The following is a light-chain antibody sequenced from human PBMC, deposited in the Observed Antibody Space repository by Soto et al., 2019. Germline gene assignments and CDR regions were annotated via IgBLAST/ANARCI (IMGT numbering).Light chain of an antibody. CDR2: EGS. CDR3: GSYGRSSTWV. Sequence: QSVLTQPASVSGSPGQSITISCTGTSSDVGSYNLVSWYQQHPGKAPKLMIYEGSNRPYGVSNRFYGSKSGHTASLTISGLQAEDEADYYCGSYGRSSTWVFGGGTKVTVL. J-gene: IGLJ3*02. V-gene: IGLV2-23*01. CDR1: SSDVGSYNL.